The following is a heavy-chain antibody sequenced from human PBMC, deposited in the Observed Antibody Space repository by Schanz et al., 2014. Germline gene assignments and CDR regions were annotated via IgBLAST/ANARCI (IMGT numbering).Heavy chain of an antibody. D-gene: IGHD1-26*01. V-gene: IGHV3-48*01. CDR3: ARGGRGSHYRLDY. CDR1: GFGFSSYS. Sequence: EVQLVESGGGLIQPGGSLRLSCAASGFGFSSYSMNWVRQAPGKGLEWVSYISGSSRTIYYADSMKGRFTVSRDNAENALYLQMNSLRAEDTGLYFCARGGRGSHYRLDYWSEGTLVTVSS. J-gene: IGHJ4*02. CDR2: ISGSSRTI.